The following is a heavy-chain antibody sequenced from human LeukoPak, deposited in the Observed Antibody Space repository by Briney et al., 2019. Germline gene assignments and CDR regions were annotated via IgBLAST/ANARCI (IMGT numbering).Heavy chain of an antibody. Sequence: ASVKVSCKASGYTFTSYGITWVRQAPGQGLEWMGWISTYNGNTNYAQKLQGRVTMTTDTSTSTAYMELRSLRSDDTAVYYCAKRISGWYQGGVDYWGQGTLVTVSS. V-gene: IGHV1-18*01. J-gene: IGHJ4*02. CDR3: AKRISGWYQGGVDY. CDR1: GYTFTSYG. D-gene: IGHD6-19*01. CDR2: ISTYNGNT.